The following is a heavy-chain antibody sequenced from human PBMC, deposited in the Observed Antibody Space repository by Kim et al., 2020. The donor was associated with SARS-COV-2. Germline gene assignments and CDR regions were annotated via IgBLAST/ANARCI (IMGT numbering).Heavy chain of an antibody. CDR3: ARDRAGGITMVRGVPHDYGMDV. Sequence: GGSLRLSCAASGFTFSSYGMHWVRQAPGKGLEWVAVIWYDGSNKYYADSVKGRFTISRDNSKNTLYLQMNSLRAEDTAVYYCARDRAGGITMVRGVPHDYGMDVGGQGTTVTVSS. CDR1: GFTFSSYG. CDR2: IWYDGSNK. D-gene: IGHD3-10*01. J-gene: IGHJ6*02. V-gene: IGHV3-33*01.